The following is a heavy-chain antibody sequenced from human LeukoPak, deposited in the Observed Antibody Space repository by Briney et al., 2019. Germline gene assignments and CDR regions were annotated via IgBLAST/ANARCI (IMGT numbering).Heavy chain of an antibody. CDR3: ARAPNYYYYMDV. CDR2: IYYSGST. J-gene: IGHJ6*03. Sequence: SETLSLTCTVSGGSISSYDWSWIRQPPGKGLEWIGYIYYSGSTNYNPSLKSRVTISVDTSKNQFSLKLSSVTAADTAVYYCARAPNYYYYMDVWGKGTTVTVSS. V-gene: IGHV4-59*01. CDR1: GGSISSYD.